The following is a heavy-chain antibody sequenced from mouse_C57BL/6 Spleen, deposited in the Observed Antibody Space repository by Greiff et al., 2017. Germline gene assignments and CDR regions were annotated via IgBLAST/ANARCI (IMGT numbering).Heavy chain of an antibody. J-gene: IGHJ4*01. CDR2: ISSGGSYT. V-gene: IGHV5-6*02. CDR3: SKHYCSSPHYYAMDY. CDR1: GFTFSSYG. D-gene: IGHD1-1*01. Sequence: VKLVASGGDLVKPGGSLKLSCAASGFTFSSYGMYWVRQTPDKRLEWVATISSGGSYTYYPESVKGRFTISRDNSKNTLYLQMSSLKSEDTAMYYCSKHYCSSPHYYAMDYWGQGTSVTVSS.